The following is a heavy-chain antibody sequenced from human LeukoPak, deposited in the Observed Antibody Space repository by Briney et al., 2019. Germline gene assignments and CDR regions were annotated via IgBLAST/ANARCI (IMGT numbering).Heavy chain of an antibody. J-gene: IGHJ3*02. V-gene: IGHV1-2*02. CDR1: GYTFTGHY. D-gene: IGHD3-10*01. Sequence: ASVKVSCKASGYTFTGHYMHWVRQAPGQGPEWMGCINPNSGGASFAPKFQGRVTMTRDTSMSTAYVELSRLRSDDTAVYHCARYALYASGGAGGFDIWGQGTMVTVSS. CDR3: ARYALYASGGAGGFDI. CDR2: INPNSGGA.